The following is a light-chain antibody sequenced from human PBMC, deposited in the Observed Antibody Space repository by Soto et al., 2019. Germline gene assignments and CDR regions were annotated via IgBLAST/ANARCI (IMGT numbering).Light chain of an antibody. J-gene: IGKJ4*01. CDR3: QEYTNVPA. CDR2: AAS. CDR1: QGISNY. Sequence: DIQMTQSPSSLSASVGDRVTITCRASQGISNYLAWYQQIPGKVPKLLISAASTLQSGVPSRFSGSGSGTDFTLTISSLQPEAVATYYCQEYTNVPAFGGGTKVEIK. V-gene: IGKV1-27*01.